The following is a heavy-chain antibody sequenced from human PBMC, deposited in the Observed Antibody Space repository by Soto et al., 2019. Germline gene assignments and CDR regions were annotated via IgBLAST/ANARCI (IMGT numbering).Heavy chain of an antibody. Sequence: SETLSLTCTVSGGSISSGGYYWSWIRQHPGKGLEWIGYIYYSGSTYYNPSLKSRVTISVDTSKNQFSLKLSSVTAADTAVYYCAREGRPYYDCWSGSTPYYGMDVWGQGTTVTVSS. J-gene: IGHJ6*02. CDR2: IYYSGST. D-gene: IGHD3-3*01. V-gene: IGHV4-31*02. CDR1: GGSISSGGYY. CDR3: AREGRPYYDCWSGSTPYYGMDV.